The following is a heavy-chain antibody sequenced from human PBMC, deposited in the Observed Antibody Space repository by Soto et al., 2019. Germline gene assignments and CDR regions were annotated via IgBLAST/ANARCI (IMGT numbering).Heavy chain of an antibody. V-gene: IGHV3-23*01. CDR1: GFTFASYA. D-gene: IGHD6-13*01. CDR2: ISGSGGNT. J-gene: IGHJ4*02. CDR3: AKGLSIAAAGTFDY. Sequence: GGSLRLSCAASGFTFASYAMSWVRQAPGKGLEWVSGISGSGGNTYNADSVKGRFTISRDNSKNTLYLDMISLRAEDTAVYYCAKGLSIAAAGTFDYRGQGTLVTVSS.